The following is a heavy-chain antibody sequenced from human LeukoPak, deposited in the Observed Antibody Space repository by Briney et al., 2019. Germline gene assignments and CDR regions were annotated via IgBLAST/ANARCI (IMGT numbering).Heavy chain of an antibody. CDR2: INHSGST. D-gene: IGHD3-10*01. CDR3: ARFMVRGRRGGVSQQQNWFDP. Sequence: PSETLSLTGAVYGGSFSGYYWSWIRQPPGKGLEWIGEINHSGSTNYNPSLKSRVTISVDTSKNQFSLKLSSVTAADTAVYYCARFMVRGRRGGVSQQQNWFDPWGQGTLVTVSS. V-gene: IGHV4-34*01. CDR1: GGSFSGYY. J-gene: IGHJ5*02.